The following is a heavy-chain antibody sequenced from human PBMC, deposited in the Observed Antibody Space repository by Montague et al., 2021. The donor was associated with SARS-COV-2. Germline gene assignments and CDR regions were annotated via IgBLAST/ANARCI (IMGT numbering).Heavy chain of an antibody. CDR3: ARIWGATRWDAFDI. J-gene: IGHJ3*02. CDR2: IDWDDDK. D-gene: IGHD1-26*01. CDR1: GFSLSTSGMC. V-gene: IGHV2-70*01. Sequence: PALVKPTQTLTLTCTFSGFSLSTSGMCVSWIRQPPGKALEWLALIDWDDDKYYSTSLKTRLTISKDTSKNQVVLTMTNMDPVDTATYYCARIWGATRWDAFDIWGQGTMVTVSS.